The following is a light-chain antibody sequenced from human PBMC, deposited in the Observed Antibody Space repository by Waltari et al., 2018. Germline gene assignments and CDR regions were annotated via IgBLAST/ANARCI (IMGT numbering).Light chain of an antibody. CDR2: KEY. Sequence: DIQMTQSPSTLSAFVGDRVTITCRASQSVSTCFAWFQQKPGKAPKLVVYKEYTLESGVPSRFSGRGSGTEFNLTISSLQPDDFATYYCQQYKSSSPWTFGQGTKVEIK. V-gene: IGKV1-5*03. CDR3: QQYKSSSPWT. CDR1: QSVSTC. J-gene: IGKJ1*01.